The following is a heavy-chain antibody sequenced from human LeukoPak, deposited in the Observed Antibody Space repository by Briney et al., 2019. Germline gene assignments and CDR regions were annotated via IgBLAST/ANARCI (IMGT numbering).Heavy chain of an antibody. J-gene: IGHJ4*02. CDR2: IYYSGST. V-gene: IGHV4-39*01. CDR3: ARGIAAAGSLDY. Sequence: SETLSLTCTVSGGSISSSSYYWGWIRQPPGKGLEWIGSIYYSGSTYYNLSLKSRVTISVDTSKNQFSLKLSSVTAADTAVYYCARGIAAAGSLDYWGQGTLVTVSS. D-gene: IGHD6-13*01. CDR1: GGSISSSSYY.